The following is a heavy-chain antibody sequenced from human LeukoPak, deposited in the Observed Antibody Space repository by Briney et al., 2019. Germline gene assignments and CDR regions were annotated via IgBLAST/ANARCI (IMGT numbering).Heavy chain of an antibody. J-gene: IGHJ4*02. V-gene: IGHV1-46*01. CDR3: ARDDYDSSGYYYGGF. CDR1: GYTFTSYY. Sequence: ASVKVSCKASGYTFTSYYMHWARQAPGQGLEWMGIINPSGGSTSYAQKFQGRVTMTRDTSTSTVYMELSSLRSEGTAVYYCARDDYDSSGYYYGGFWGQGTLVTVSS. D-gene: IGHD3-22*01. CDR2: INPSGGST.